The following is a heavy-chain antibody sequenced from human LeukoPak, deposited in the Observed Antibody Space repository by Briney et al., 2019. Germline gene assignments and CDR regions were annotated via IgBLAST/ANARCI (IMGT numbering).Heavy chain of an antibody. V-gene: IGHV5-51*01. D-gene: IGHD2-2*01. CDR3: ARTPPTGCSSTSCYFDY. CDR1: GYSFTSYW. CDR2: IYPGDSDT. J-gene: IGHJ4*02. Sequence: GKSLKISCKGSGYSFTSYWIGWVRQMPGKGLEWMGIIYPGDSDTRYSPSFQGQVTISADKSISTAYLQWSSLKASDTAMYYCARTPPTGCSSTSCYFDYWGQGTLVTVSS.